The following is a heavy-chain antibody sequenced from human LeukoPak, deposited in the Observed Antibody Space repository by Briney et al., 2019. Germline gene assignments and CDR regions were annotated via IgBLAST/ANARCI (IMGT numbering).Heavy chain of an antibody. Sequence: PGGSLRLSCAASGFTFSRFAMTWVRQAPGKGLEWVSSISGSAISTYYADSVKGRFTISRDNSKNTLFLQMSSLRAEDTALYYCAKGDNDILTGYYNSFDYWGQGTLVTVSS. V-gene: IGHV3-23*01. CDR1: GFTFSRFA. J-gene: IGHJ4*02. CDR2: ISGSAIST. D-gene: IGHD3-9*01. CDR3: AKGDNDILTGYYNSFDY.